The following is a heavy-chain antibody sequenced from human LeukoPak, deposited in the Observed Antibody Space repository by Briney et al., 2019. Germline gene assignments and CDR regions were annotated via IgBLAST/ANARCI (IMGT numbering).Heavy chain of an antibody. J-gene: IGHJ3*02. CDR2: IYTSGST. V-gene: IGHV4-4*07. CDR1: GGSISSYY. CDR3: ARDRWSSSWASDAFDI. Sequence: SETLSLTCTVSGGSISSYYWSWIRQPAGKGLEWIWRIYTSGSTNYNPSLKSRFTMSVDTSKNQFSLKLSSVTAADTAVYYCARDRWSSSWASDAFDIWGQGTMVTVSS. D-gene: IGHD6-13*01.